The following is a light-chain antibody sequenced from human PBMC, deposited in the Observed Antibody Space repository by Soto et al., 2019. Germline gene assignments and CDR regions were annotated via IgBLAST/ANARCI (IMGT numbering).Light chain of an antibody. CDR1: QGIRND. CDR2: AAS. Sequence: IHSTHAPSSLSASLGDIVTITCRASQGIRNDLGWYQRKPGKAPKLLIYAASSLQSGVPSRFSGSASGTDFTLTISGLQPDDFATYHCQQYKSYPWTFGQGTKV. V-gene: IGKV1-6*01. CDR3: QQYKSYPWT. J-gene: IGKJ1*01.